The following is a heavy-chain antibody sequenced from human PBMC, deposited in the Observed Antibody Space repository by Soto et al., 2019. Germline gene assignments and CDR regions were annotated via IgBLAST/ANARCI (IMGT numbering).Heavy chain of an antibody. Sequence: QVQLVQSGAEVKKPGASVKVSCKASGYTFTDYYMHWVRQAPGQGLEWMGWINPNSGGTNHAQKFQGRVTMTRDTSISTAYVELNRLRSDDTAVYYCARDQSPSSGWPGMDVWGQGTTVTVSS. D-gene: IGHD6-19*01. CDR2: INPNSGGT. V-gene: IGHV1-2*02. CDR1: GYTFTDYY. CDR3: ARDQSPSSGWPGMDV. J-gene: IGHJ6*02.